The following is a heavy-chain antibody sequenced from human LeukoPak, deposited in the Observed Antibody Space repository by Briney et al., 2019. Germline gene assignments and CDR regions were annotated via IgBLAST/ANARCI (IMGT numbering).Heavy chain of an antibody. Sequence: GGSLRLSCAASGFTVNNNYMSWVRQAPGKGLEWVSVIYSGGSTYYADSVKGRFTISRDNSKNTLYLQMNSLRAEDTAVYYCARDLSSGWGVGYWGQGTLVTVSS. CDR2: IYSGGST. V-gene: IGHV3-53*01. D-gene: IGHD6-19*01. J-gene: IGHJ4*02. CDR3: ARDLSSGWGVGY. CDR1: GFTVNNNY.